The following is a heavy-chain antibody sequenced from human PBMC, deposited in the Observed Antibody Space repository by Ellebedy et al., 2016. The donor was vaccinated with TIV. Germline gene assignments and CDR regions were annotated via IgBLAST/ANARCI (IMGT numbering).Heavy chain of an antibody. CDR3: ARAQIVGAGFDY. Sequence: GGSLRLXXAASGFTFSDYYMSWIRQAPGKGLEWVSYISSSSSYTNYADSVKGRFTISRDNAKNSLYLQMNSLRAEDTAVYYCARAQIVGAGFDYWGQGTLVTVSS. CDR2: ISSSSSYT. J-gene: IGHJ4*02. V-gene: IGHV3-11*06. CDR1: GFTFSDYY. D-gene: IGHD1-26*01.